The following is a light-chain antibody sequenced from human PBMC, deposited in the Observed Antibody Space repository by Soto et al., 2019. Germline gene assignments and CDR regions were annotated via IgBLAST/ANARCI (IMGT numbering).Light chain of an antibody. CDR3: ASYTRNPTYV. CDR2: DVS. V-gene: IGLV2-14*03. Sequence: QSALTQAASVSGSPGQSVTISCTGTNRDVGGFDFVSWYQQLPGEAPKLVIFDVSSRPSGVSDRFSGSKSGNTASLTISGLQAEDEAEYYRASYTRNPTYVFGTGTKVTVL. CDR1: NRDVGGFDF. J-gene: IGLJ1*01.